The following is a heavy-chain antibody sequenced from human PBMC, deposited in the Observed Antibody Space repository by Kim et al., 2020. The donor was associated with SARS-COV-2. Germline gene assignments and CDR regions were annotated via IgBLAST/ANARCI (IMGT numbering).Heavy chain of an antibody. CDR2: ISYDGSNK. CDR1: GFTFSSYG. D-gene: IGHD3-10*01. CDR3: AKDLYYYGSGSPYYFDY. J-gene: IGHJ4*02. V-gene: IGHV3-30*18. Sequence: GGSVRLSCAASGFTFSSYGMHWVRQAPGKGLEWVAVISYDGSNKYYADSVKGRFTISRDNSKNTLYLQMNSLRAEDTAVYYCAKDLYYYGSGSPYYFDYWGQGTRVTVSS.